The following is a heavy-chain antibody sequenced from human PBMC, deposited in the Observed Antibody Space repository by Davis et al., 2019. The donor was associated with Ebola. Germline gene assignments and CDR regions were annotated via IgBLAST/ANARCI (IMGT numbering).Heavy chain of an antibody. Sequence: GGSLRLSCAASGFVFSNYVMSWVRRAPGKGLEWVSTLVLSADTYYADSVKGRFTISSDNSKNTLYLQMNGLRVEDTAIYYCAKDTSNIWFGIWGQGTNVTVSS. J-gene: IGHJ3*02. D-gene: IGHD3-16*01. CDR1: GFVFSNYV. CDR3: AKDTSNIWFGI. CDR2: LVLSADT. V-gene: IGHV3-23*01.